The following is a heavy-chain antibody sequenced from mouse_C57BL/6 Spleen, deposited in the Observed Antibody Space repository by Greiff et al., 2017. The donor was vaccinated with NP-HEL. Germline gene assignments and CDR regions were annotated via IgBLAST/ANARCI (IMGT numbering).Heavy chain of an antibody. V-gene: IGHV3-6*01. J-gene: IGHJ4*01. D-gene: IGHD2-4*01. Sequence: EVKLVESGPGLVKPSQSLSLTCSVTGYSITSGYYWNWIRQFPGNKLEWMGYISYDGSNNYNPSLKNRISITRDTSKNQFFLKLNSVTTEDTATYYCARDPHYDYPYYAMDYWGQGTSVTVSS. CDR1: GYSITSGYY. CDR2: ISYDGSN. CDR3: ARDPHYDYPYYAMDY.